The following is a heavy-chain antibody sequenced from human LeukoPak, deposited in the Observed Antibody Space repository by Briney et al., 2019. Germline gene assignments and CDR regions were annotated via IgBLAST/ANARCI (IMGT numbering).Heavy chain of an antibody. CDR2: INPNSGGT. J-gene: IGHJ4*02. CDR3: ATALYSGRYYFDY. CDR1: GYTFTGYY. Sequence: ASVKVSCKASGYTFTGYYMHWVRQAPGQGLEWMGWINPNSGGTNYAQKFQGRVTMTEDTSTDTAYMELSSLRSEDTAVYYCATALYSGRYYFDYWGQGTLVTVSS. V-gene: IGHV1-2*02. D-gene: IGHD1-26*01.